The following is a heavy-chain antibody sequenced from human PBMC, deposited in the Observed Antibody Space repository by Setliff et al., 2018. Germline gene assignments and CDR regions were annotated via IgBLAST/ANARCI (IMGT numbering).Heavy chain of an antibody. J-gene: IGHJ4*02. D-gene: IGHD6-19*01. CDR3: VRSSAPQVVLAADFDF. Sequence: ASMKVSCKTSGFGFTTFGFSWVRQAPGQGLEWLGSISPYSGNTNYPQWLQDRVTMTMDTSATTVYMELQSLRSDDTAVYYCVRSSAPQVVLAADFDFWGQGTPVTVSS. CDR1: GFGFTTFG. V-gene: IGHV1-18*01. CDR2: ISPYSGNT.